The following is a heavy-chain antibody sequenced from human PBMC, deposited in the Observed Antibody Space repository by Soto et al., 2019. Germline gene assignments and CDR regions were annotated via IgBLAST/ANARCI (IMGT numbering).Heavy chain of an antibody. D-gene: IGHD3-3*01. CDR3: ASAYYDFWSGYWAYYYYAMDV. J-gene: IGHJ6*02. CDR2: MNPNSGNT. V-gene: IGHV1-8*01. Sequence: QVQLVQSGAEVKKPGASVKVSCKASGYTFTSYDINWVRQATGQGLEWMGWMNPNSGNTGYAQKFQGRVTMTRNTSISTAYMELSSLRSEDTAVYYCASAYYDFWSGYWAYYYYAMDVWGQGTTVTVSS. CDR1: GYTFTSYD.